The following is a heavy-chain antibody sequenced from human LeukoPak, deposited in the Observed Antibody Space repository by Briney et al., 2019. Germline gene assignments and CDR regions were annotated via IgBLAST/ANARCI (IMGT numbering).Heavy chain of an antibody. CDR1: DGFIRSSTFY. D-gene: IGHD1-26*01. CDR2: TSNGGTT. CDR3: ARDHRSLFDV. Sequence: NPSETLTLTCSVSDGFIRSSTFYWGWIRQSPGKGLEFIGSTSNGGTTFYNPSLKSRVTIKIDMSKSQFSLTLTSVTAADTAVYYCARDHRSLFDVWGQGRLVTVSS. J-gene: IGHJ4*02. V-gene: IGHV4-39*07.